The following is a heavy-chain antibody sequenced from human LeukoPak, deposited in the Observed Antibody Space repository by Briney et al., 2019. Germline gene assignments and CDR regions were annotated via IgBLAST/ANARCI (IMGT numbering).Heavy chain of an antibody. Sequence: PSETLSLTCAVYGGSFSGYYWSWIRQPPGKGLEWIGEINHSGSTNYNPSLKSRVTISVDTSKNQFSLKLSSVTAADTAVYYCARVTRAYDSSGYMAYYFDYWGQGTLVTVSS. CDR2: INHSGST. J-gene: IGHJ4*02. CDR3: ARVTRAYDSSGYMAYYFDY. V-gene: IGHV4-34*01. D-gene: IGHD3-22*01. CDR1: GGSFSGYY.